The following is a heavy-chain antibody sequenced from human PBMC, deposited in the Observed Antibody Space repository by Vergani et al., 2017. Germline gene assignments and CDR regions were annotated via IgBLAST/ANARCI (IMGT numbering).Heavy chain of an antibody. CDR2: ISSSRSPI. CDR1: GFTFSSYS. Sequence: EVQLVESGGGLVQRGGSLRLSCAASGFTFSSYSMNWVRQAPGKGLEWGSYISSSRSPIYYADSVQGRFTISRDNAKNSLYLQMNSLRAEDTAVYYCVKDHMGASFVGTNHNDYWGQGTLVTVSS. J-gene: IGHJ4*02. D-gene: IGHD1-26*01. CDR3: VKDHMGASFVGTNHNDY. V-gene: IGHV3-48*01.